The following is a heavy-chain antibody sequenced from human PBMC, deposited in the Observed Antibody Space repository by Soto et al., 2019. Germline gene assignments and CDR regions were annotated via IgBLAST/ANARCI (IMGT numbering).Heavy chain of an antibody. CDR1: GGSISSGGYY. CDR2: IYYSGST. CDR3: ARECSSCEGSGSFEP. J-gene: IGHJ5*02. V-gene: IGHV4-31*03. D-gene: IGHD3-10*01. Sequence: QVQLQESGPGLVKPSQTLSLTCTVSGGSISSGGYYWSWIRQHPGKGLEWIGYIYYSGSTYYNPSLKSRVPISVDTSKNPSSLKLSSVTAADTAVYYWARECSSCEGSGSFEPWGQGTLVTVSS.